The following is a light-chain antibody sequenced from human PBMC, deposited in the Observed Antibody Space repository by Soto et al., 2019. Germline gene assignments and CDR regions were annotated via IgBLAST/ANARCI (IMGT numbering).Light chain of an antibody. CDR3: QQRSNWPPIT. V-gene: IGKV3D-20*02. CDR1: QSVTKNF. J-gene: IGKJ5*01. CDR2: GAS. Sequence: ENVLTQSPGTLSLSPGEGATLSCRASQSVTKNFLAWYQQTPGQAPRLLIYGASSRPGGIPARFRGSGSGTAFTLTISRLEPEDFAIYYCQQRSNWPPITFGQGTRLENK.